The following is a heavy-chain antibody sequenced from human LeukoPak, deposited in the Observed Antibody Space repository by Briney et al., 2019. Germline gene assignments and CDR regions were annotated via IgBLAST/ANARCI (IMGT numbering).Heavy chain of an antibody. CDR1: GGTFSSYA. D-gene: IGHD6-6*01. CDR3: ARAEYSSSRGNYYFDY. V-gene: IGHV1-69*05. CDR2: IIPIFGTA. Sequence: SVKVSCKASGGTFSSYAISWVRQAPGQGLEWMGGIIPIFGTANYAQKFQGRVTITTDESTSTAYMELSSLRSEDTVVYYCARAEYSSSRGNYYFDYWGQGTLVTVSS. J-gene: IGHJ4*02.